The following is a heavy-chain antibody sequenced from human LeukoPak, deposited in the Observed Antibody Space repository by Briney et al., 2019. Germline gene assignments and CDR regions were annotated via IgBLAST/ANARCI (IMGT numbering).Heavy chain of an antibody. J-gene: IGHJ3*01. CDR1: GFTFSSYS. V-gene: IGHV3-21*01. CDR2: ISSSSSYI. Sequence: GGSLRLSCAASGFTFSSYSMNWVRQAPGKGLEWVSSISSSSSYIYYADSVKGRFTISRDNAKNSLYLQMDSLSVEDTAVYYCARAYGWNCYPTSCAGAFDFWGQGTMVTVSS. D-gene: IGHD3-3*01. CDR3: ARAYGWNCYPTSCAGAFDF.